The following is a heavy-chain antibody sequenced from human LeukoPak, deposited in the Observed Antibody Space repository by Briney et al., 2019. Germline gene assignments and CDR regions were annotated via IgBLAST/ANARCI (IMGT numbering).Heavy chain of an antibody. V-gene: IGHV3-53*01. Sequence: HPGESLRLSCAASGFTVSSNYMSWVRQAPGKGVEGGSVIYSGGSTYYADSVKGRFTISRDNSRNTLYLQMNSLRGEDTAVYYCARDSSGSDYYYYMDVWGKGTTVTVSS. CDR1: GFTVSSNY. CDR3: ARDSSGSDYYYYMDV. CDR2: IYSGGST. D-gene: IGHD3-22*01. J-gene: IGHJ6*03.